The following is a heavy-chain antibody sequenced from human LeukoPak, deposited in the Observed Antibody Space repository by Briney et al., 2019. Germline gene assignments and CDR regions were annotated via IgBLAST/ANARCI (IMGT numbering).Heavy chain of an antibody. V-gene: IGHV4-59*01. CDR3: ARPSSYYYYMDV. CDR1: GGSISSYY. Sequence: SETLSLTCTVSGGSISSYYWSWLRQPPGKGLEWIGHIYYSGSTNYNPSLKSRVTISVDTSKNQFSLKLSSVTAADTAVYYCARPSSYYYYMDVWGKGTTVTVSS. CDR2: IYYSGST. J-gene: IGHJ6*03.